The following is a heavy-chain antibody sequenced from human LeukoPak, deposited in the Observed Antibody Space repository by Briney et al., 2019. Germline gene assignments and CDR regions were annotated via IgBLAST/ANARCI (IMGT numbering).Heavy chain of an antibody. D-gene: IGHD2-2*01. V-gene: IGHV4-30-2*01. CDR3: ARDQIPAATRYNWFDP. Sequence: SETLSLTCAVSGGSISSGGYSWSWIRQPPGKGLEWIGYIYHSGSTYYNPSLKSRVTISVDRSKNQFSLKLSSVTAADTAVYYCARDQIPAATRYNWFDPWGQGTLVTVSS. CDR1: GGSISSGGYS. J-gene: IGHJ5*02. CDR2: IYHSGST.